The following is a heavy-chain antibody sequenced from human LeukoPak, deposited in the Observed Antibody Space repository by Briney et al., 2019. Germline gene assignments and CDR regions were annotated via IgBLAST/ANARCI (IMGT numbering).Heavy chain of an antibody. CDR2: IYYSGST. D-gene: IGHD3-10*01. J-gene: IGHJ4*02. Sequence: SETLSLTCTVSGGSISSYYWSWIRQPPGKGLEWIGYIYYSGSTYYNPSLKSRVTISVDTSKNQFSLKLSSVTAADTAVYYCAREYDDGSGSWGQGTLVTVSS. CDR1: GGSISSYY. V-gene: IGHV4-30-4*01. CDR3: AREYDDGSGS.